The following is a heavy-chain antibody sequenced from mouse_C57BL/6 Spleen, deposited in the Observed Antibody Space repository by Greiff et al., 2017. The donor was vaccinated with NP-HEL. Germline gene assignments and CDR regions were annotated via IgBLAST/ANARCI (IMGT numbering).Heavy chain of an antibody. CDR3: ARGGPYYYGRSYFDD. V-gene: IGHV1-69*01. J-gene: IGHJ2*01. CDR1: GYTFTSYW. D-gene: IGHD1-1*01. CDR2: IDPSDSYT. Sequence: VQLKQPGAELVMPGASVKLSCKASGYTFTSYWLHWVKPRPGQGLEWVGEIDPSDSYTNYKQKFKGKSTVTVDKSSSTAYMQLSSLTSEDSAVDYCARGGPYYYGRSYFDDWGQGTTLTVSS.